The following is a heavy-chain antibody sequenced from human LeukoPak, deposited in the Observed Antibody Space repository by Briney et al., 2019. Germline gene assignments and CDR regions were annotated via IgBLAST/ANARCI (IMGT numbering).Heavy chain of an antibody. J-gene: IGHJ3*02. CDR2: ISAYNGNT. D-gene: IGHD4-11*01. CDR3: AKDPKVFNYRPGVFDI. CDR1: GYTFTSYG. Sequence: ASVKVSCKASGYTFTSYGISWVRQAPGQGLEWMGWISAYNGNTNYAQKLQGRVTMTTDTSTSTAYMELRSLRSDDTAVYYCAKDPKVFNYRPGVFDIWGQGTMVTVSS. V-gene: IGHV1-18*01.